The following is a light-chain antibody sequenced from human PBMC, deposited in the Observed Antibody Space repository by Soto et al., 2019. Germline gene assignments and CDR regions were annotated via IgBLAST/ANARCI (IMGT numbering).Light chain of an antibody. CDR2: DAS. V-gene: IGKV3-11*01. Sequence: EIVLTHSPCTLALSPVGRATLSCSASQSVSSSYLAWYQQKPGQAPRLLIYDASNRATGIPARFSGSGSGTDFTLTISSLEPEDFAVYYCQQRSNWPGTFGQGTKVDIK. CDR1: QSVSSSY. J-gene: IGKJ1*01. CDR3: QQRSNWPGT.